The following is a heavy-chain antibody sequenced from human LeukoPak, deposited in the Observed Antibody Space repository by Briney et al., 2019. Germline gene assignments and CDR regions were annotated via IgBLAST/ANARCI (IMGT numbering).Heavy chain of an antibody. J-gene: IGHJ4*02. Sequence: GGSLRLSCAASGFTFSSYAMHWVRQAPGKGLEWVAVISYDGSNKYYADSVKGRFTISRDNSKNTLYLQMNSLRAEDTALYYCAKVWSRYFDYWGQGTLVTVSS. CDR3: AKVWSRYFDY. V-gene: IGHV3-30-3*01. CDR2: ISYDGSNK. D-gene: IGHD3-3*01. CDR1: GFTFSSYA.